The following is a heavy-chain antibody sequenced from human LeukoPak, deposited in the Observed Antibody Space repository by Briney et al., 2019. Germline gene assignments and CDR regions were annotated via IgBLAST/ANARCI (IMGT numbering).Heavy chain of an antibody. CDR2: ISGSGGST. J-gene: IGHJ4*02. D-gene: IGHD3-3*01. Sequence: GGSLRLSCAASGFTFSSYGMHWVRQAPGKGLEWVSGISGSGGSTYYADSVKGRFTISRDNSKNTLYLQMNSLRAEDTAVYYCAKEGAFWSGYYKDYWGQGTLVTVSS. V-gene: IGHV3-23*01. CDR1: GFTFSSYG. CDR3: AKEGAFWSGYYKDY.